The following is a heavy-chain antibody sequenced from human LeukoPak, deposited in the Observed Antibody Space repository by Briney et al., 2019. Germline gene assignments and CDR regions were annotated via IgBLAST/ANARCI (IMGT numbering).Heavy chain of an antibody. CDR3: AKGTKQLVFVRGYYFDD. D-gene: IGHD6-13*01. CDR2: IRYDGSNK. J-gene: IGHJ4*02. CDR1: GFTFSSYG. Sequence: GGSLRLSCAASGFTFSSYGMHWVRQAPGKGLEWVSFIRYDGSNKYYADSVKGRFTISRDNSKNTLYLQMNNLRIEDTAVFYCAKGTKQLVFVRGYYFDDWGQGTLVTVSS. V-gene: IGHV3-30*02.